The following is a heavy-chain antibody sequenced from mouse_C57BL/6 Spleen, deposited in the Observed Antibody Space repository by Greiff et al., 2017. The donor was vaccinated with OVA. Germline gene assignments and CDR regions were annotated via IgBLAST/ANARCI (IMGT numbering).Heavy chain of an antibody. V-gene: IGHV3-6*01. Sequence: EVQLQESGPGLVKPSQSLSLTCSVTGYSITSGYYWNWIRQFPGNKLEWMGYISYDGSNNYNPSLKNRISITRDTSKNQFFLKLNSVTTEDTATYYCAREGAYYSNYAWFAYWGQGTLVTVSA. CDR1: GYSITSGYY. CDR2: ISYDGSN. D-gene: IGHD2-5*01. J-gene: IGHJ3*01. CDR3: AREGAYYSNYAWFAY.